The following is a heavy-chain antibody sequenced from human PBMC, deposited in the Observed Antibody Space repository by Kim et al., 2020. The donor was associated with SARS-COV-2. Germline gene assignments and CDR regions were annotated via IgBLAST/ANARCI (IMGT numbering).Heavy chain of an antibody. Sequence: ASVKVSCKASGYTFTSYAMNLVRQAPGQGLEWMGWINTNTGNPTYAQGFTGRFVFSLDTSVSTAYLQISSLKAEDTAVYYCARGFSSSWYGRYYYYGMDVWGQGTTVTVSS. J-gene: IGHJ6*02. V-gene: IGHV7-4-1*02. CDR1: GYTFTSYA. D-gene: IGHD6-13*01. CDR2: INTNTGNP. CDR3: ARGFSSSWYGRYYYYGMDV.